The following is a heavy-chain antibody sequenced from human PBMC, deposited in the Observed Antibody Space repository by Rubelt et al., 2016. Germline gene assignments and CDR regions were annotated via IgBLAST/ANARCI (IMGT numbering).Heavy chain of an antibody. D-gene: IGHD3-10*01. CDR3: ARELADRFGDYWFDP. CDR2: ISAYNGNT. Sequence: KASGYTFTSYGISWVRQAPGQGLEWMGWISAYNGNTNYAQKLQGRVTMTTDTSTSTAYMELRSLRSDDTAVYYCARELADRFGDYWFDPWGQGTLVTVSS. V-gene: IGHV1-18*01. CDR1: GYTFTSYG. J-gene: IGHJ5*02.